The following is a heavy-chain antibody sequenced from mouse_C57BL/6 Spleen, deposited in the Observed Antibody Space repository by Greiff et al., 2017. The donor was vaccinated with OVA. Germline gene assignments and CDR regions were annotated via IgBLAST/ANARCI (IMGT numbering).Heavy chain of an antibody. J-gene: IGHJ4*01. CDR2: IDPSDSYT. Sequence: QVQLQQPGAELVMPGASVKLSCKASGYTFTSYWMHWVKQRPGQGLEWIGEIDPSDSYTNYNQKFKGKSTLTVDKSSSTAYMQLSSPTSEDSAVYYCARLGRGGYAMGYWGQGNSDTASS. V-gene: IGHV1-69*01. CDR3: ARLGRGGYAMGY. CDR1: GYTFTSYW. D-gene: IGHD4-1*01.